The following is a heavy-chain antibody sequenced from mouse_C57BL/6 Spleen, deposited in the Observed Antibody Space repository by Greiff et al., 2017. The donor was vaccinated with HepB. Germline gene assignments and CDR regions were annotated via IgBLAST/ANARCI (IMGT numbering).Heavy chain of an antibody. D-gene: IGHD2-2*01. J-gene: IGHJ2*01. V-gene: IGHV14-4*01. CDR2: IDPENGDT. Sequence: EVQLQESGAELVRPGASVKLSCTASGFNIKDDYMHWVKQRPEQGLEWIGWIDPENGDTEYASKFQGKATITADTSSNTAYLQLSSLTSEDTAVYYCTTGMVTGDYWGQGTTLTVSS. CDR3: TTGMVTGDY. CDR1: GFNIKDDY.